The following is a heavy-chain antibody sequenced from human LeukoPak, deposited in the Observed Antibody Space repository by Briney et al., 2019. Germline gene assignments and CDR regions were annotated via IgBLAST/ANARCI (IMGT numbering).Heavy chain of an antibody. J-gene: IGHJ4*02. CDR3: ARGYFDWFLDN. V-gene: IGHV4-61*05. Sequence: SETLSLTCSVSGDTISTSDHYWGWIRQPPGKGLEWIGYIYYTGSTNYNPSLDSRVTISVDMSKNQVSLNLKYVTAADTAVYYCARGYFDWFLDNWGRGTLVTVSS. CDR1: GDTISTSDHY. CDR2: IYYTGST. D-gene: IGHD3-9*01.